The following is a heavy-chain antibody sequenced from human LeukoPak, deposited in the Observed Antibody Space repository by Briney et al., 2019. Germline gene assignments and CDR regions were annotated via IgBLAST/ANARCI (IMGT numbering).Heavy chain of an antibody. CDR1: GGTFSSYA. V-gene: IGHV1-69*04. J-gene: IGHJ2*01. D-gene: IGHD3-10*01. CDR2: IVPILGIA. CDR3: AREGRGWYFDL. Sequence: ASVKVSCKASGGTFSSYAISWVRQAPGQGLEWMGRIVPILGIANYAQKFQGRVTITAHKSTSTAYMELSSLRSEDTAVYYCAREGRGWYFDLWGRGTLVTVSS.